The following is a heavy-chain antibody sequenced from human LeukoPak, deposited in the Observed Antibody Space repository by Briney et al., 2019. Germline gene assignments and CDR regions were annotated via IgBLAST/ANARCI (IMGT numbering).Heavy chain of an antibody. D-gene: IGHD6-19*01. CDR1: GFTFTTYT. J-gene: IGHJ4*02. Sequence: GGSLRLSCAASGFTFTTYTMNWVRQAPGKGLEWVSFISSSGATVYYADSVKGRFTISRDNAKNSLYLQMNSLRAEDTAVYYCARDRSSGWFDYWGQGTLVTVSS. CDR3: ARDRSSGWFDY. CDR2: ISSSGATV. V-gene: IGHV3-48*04.